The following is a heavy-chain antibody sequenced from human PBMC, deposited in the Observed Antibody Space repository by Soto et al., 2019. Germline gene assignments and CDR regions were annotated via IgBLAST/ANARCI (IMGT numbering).Heavy chain of an antibody. CDR3: ARDWGALRSYYYYGMDV. J-gene: IGHJ6*02. D-gene: IGHD1-26*01. CDR1: GFTFSSYA. Sequence: GGSLRLSCAASGFTFSSYAMHWVRQAPGKGLEWVAVISYDGSNKYYADSVKGRFTISRDNSRNTLYLQMNSLRAEDTAVYYCARDWGALRSYYYYGMDVWGQGTTVTAP. CDR2: ISYDGSNK. V-gene: IGHV3-30-3*01.